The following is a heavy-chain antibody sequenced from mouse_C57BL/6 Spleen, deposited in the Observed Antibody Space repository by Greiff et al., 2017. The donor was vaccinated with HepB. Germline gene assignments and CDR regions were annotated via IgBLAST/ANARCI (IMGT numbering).Heavy chain of an antibody. J-gene: IGHJ1*03. CDR2: IDPNSGGT. CDR3: ERAGATMVTRYFDV. D-gene: IGHD2-1*01. Sequence: QVQLKQPGAELVKPGASVKLSCKASGYTFTSYWMHWVKQRPGRGLEWIGRIDPNSGGTKYNEKFKSKATLTVDTPSSTVYMQLSSLTSEDSAVYYSERAGATMVTRYFDVWGKGTTVTVSS. CDR1: GYTFTSYW. V-gene: IGHV1-72*01.